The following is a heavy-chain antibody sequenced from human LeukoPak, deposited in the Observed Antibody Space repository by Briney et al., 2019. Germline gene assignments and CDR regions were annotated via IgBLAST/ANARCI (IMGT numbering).Heavy chain of an antibody. D-gene: IGHD5-12*01. Sequence: GGSLRLSCAASGFTFSSYGMHWVRQAPGKGLEWVAVISYDGSNKYYADSVKGRFTISRDNSKNTLYLQMNSLRAEDMAVYYCAKALVRGYSGYDSLWGQGTLVTVSS. CDR3: AKALVRGYSGYDSL. CDR1: GFTFSSYG. J-gene: IGHJ4*02. CDR2: ISYDGSNK. V-gene: IGHV3-30*18.